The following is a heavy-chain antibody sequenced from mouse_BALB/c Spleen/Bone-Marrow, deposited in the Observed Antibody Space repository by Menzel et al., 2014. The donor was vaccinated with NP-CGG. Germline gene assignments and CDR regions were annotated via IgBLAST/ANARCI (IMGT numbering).Heavy chain of an antibody. CDR3: AREVAMDY. Sequence: EVHLVESGGGLVKPGGSLKLSCAASGFTFSDYYMYWVRQTPEKRLEWVATISDGGSYTYYPDSVKGRFTISGDNAKNNLYLQMSSLKSEDTAMYYCAREVAMDYWGQGTSVTVSS. J-gene: IGHJ4*01. CDR1: GFTFSDYY. V-gene: IGHV5-4*02. CDR2: ISDGGSYT.